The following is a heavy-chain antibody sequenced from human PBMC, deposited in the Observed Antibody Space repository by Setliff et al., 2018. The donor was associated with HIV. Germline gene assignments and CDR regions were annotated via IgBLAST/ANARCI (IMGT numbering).Heavy chain of an antibody. D-gene: IGHD2-8*01. CDR3: ARPTTGLGGGAAFDI. CDR1: GGSVDSRDYY. V-gene: IGHV4-39*01. CDR2: ILYGGTT. J-gene: IGHJ3*02. Sequence: LSLPCAVSGGSVDSRDYYWGWIRQPPGKGLEWIGNILYGGTTYYTPSLKSRVSISVDTSRNQFSLRLNSVTAADTAVYYCARPTTGLGGGAAFDIWGQGTMVTV.